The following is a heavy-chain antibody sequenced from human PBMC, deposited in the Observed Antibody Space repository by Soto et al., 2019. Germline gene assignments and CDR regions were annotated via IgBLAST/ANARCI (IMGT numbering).Heavy chain of an antibody. CDR1: GFSLSTNGMC. CDR3: AGTIAAVGIVGCFAP. Sequence: SGPTLVNPTQTLTLTCTFSGFSLSTNGMCVSWIRQPPGKALEWLARIDWDDDKYYSTSLKTRLTISKDTSKNQVVLTMTNMDPVDTATFYCAGTIAAVGIVGCFAPWGQGTLVPVPS. D-gene: IGHD6-13*01. CDR2: IDWDDDK. J-gene: IGHJ5*02. V-gene: IGHV2-70*11.